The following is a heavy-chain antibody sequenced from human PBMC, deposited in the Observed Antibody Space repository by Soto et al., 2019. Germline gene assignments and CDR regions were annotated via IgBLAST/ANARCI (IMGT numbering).Heavy chain of an antibody. J-gene: IGHJ3*02. V-gene: IGHV3-30-3*01. CDR1: GFTFSSYA. Sequence: QVQLVESGGGVVQHGRSLRLSCAASGFTFSSYAMHWVRQAPGKGLEWVAVISYDGSNKYYADSVKGRFTISRDNSKNTLYLQMNSLRAEDTAVYYCARELRPDAFDIWGQGTMVTVSS. CDR2: ISYDGSNK. D-gene: IGHD4-17*01. CDR3: ARELRPDAFDI.